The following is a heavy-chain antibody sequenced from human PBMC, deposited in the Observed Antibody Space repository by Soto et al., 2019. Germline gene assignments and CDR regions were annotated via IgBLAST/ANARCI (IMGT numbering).Heavy chain of an antibody. J-gene: IGHJ6*02. Sequence: PGGSLRLSCVASGFTFGSHGMHWVRQAPGKGLEWVAVISYDETNEHYVDSVKGRFTISRDNSKSILYLQMNRLRPEDTAVDKRAKDIRTTIAVYGMDVCGQGTPVTVS. CDR3: AKDIRTTIAVYGMDV. D-gene: IGHD1-20*01. CDR2: ISYDETNE. CDR1: GFTFGSHG. V-gene: IGHV3-30*18.